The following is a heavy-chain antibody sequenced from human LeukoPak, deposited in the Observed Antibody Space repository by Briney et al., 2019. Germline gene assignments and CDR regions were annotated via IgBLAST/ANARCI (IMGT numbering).Heavy chain of an antibody. CDR1: GYTFTSYG. CDR3: ARVGILGVTTVTTATRRGSYYYYGMDV. D-gene: IGHD4-17*01. Sequence: ASVKVSCKASGYTFTSYGISWVRQAPGQGLEWMGWISAYNGNTNYAQKLQGRVTMTTDTSTSTAYMELRSLRSDDTAVYYCARVGILGVTTVTTATRRGSYYYYGMDVWGQGTTVTVSS. CDR2: ISAYNGNT. V-gene: IGHV1-18*01. J-gene: IGHJ6*02.